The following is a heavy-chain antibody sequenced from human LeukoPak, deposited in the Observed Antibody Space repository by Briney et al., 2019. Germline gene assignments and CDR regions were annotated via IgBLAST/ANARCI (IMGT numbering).Heavy chain of an antibody. V-gene: IGHV3-11*04. D-gene: IGHD1-26*01. CDR3: ARSIVGATDYLDY. J-gene: IGHJ4*02. CDR1: GLTFSDYY. CDR2: ISSSGSTI. Sequence: GGSLRLSCAASGLTFSDYYMSWIRQAPGKGLEWVSYISSSGSTIYYADSVKGRFTISRDNAKNSLYLQMNSLRAEDTAVYYCARSIVGATDYLDYWGQGTLVTVSS.